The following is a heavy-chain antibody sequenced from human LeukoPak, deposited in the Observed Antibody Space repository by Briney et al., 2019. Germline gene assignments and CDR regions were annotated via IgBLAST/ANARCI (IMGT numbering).Heavy chain of an antibody. CDR1: GFTFSSRDW. Sequence: GGSLRLSCVASGFTFSSRDWMTWVRQAPGKGLEWVANIKQDGSEKNYVDSVKGRFTISRDNSKNTVYLQMNSLRTEDTALYYCAKNRWGSVATPDSWGQGTLVTVSS. CDR3: AKNRWGSVATPDS. D-gene: IGHD5-12*01. J-gene: IGHJ4*02. V-gene: IGHV3-7*01. CDR2: IKQDGSEK.